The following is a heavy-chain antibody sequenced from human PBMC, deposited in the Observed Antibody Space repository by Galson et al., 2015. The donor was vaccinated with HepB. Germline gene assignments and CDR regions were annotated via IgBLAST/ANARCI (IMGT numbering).Heavy chain of an antibody. CDR1: GFTFSNYG. J-gene: IGHJ6*02. CDR2: ISYDGSNK. D-gene: IGHD1-1*01. V-gene: IGHV3-30*03. Sequence: SLRLSCAASGFTFSNYGMHWVRQAPGKGLEWVAVISYDGSNKYYADSVKGRFTISRDNAKNSLYLQMNSLRAEDTAVYYCARDLGTTGNVWGQGTTVTVSS. CDR3: ARDLGTTGNV.